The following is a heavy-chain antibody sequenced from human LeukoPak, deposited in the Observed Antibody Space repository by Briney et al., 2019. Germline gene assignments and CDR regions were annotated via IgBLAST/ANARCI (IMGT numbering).Heavy chain of an antibody. CDR2: ISYDGSNK. CDR3: ASFETVAAKPFDY. D-gene: IGHD6-19*01. J-gene: IGHJ4*02. V-gene: IGHV3-30-3*01. Sequence: PGRSLRLSCAASGFTFSSYAMHWVRQAPGKGLEWVAVISYDGSNKYYADSVKGRFTISRDNSKNTLYLQMNSLRAEDTAVYYCASFETVAAKPFDYWGRGTLVTVSS. CDR1: GFTFSSYA.